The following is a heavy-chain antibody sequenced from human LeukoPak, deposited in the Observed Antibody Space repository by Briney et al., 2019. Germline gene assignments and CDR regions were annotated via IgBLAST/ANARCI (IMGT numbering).Heavy chain of an antibody. D-gene: IGHD3-22*01. J-gene: IGHJ4*02. V-gene: IGHV3-23*01. CDR2: ISGSGGST. Sequence: GGSLRLSCAASGFTFSSYAMSWVRQAPGKGPEWVSAISGSGGSTYYADSVKGRFTISRDNSKNTLYLQMNSLRAEDTAVYYCAKGDYYDSSGYSYFDYWGQGTLVTVSS. CDR1: GFTFSSYA. CDR3: AKGDYYDSSGYSYFDY.